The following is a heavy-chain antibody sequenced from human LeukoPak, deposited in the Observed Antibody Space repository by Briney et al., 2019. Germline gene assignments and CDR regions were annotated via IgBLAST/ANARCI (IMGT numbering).Heavy chain of an antibody. V-gene: IGHV1-2*02. CDR1: GGTFSSYA. CDR3: AVAYCGGDCYPGAFDI. Sequence: ASVNVSCKASGGTFSSYAISWVRQAPGQGLEWLGWINPNSGGTNYAPRFQGRVTMTRETSISTAYMELSRLTSDDTAMYYCAVAYCGGDCYPGAFDIWGQGTLVPVSS. CDR2: INPNSGGT. D-gene: IGHD2-21*02. J-gene: IGHJ3*02.